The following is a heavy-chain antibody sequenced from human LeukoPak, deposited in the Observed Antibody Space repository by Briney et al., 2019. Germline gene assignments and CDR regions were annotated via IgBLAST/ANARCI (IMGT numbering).Heavy chain of an antibody. CDR1: GYTLTELS. V-gene: IGHV1-24*01. Sequence: ASVKVSCKVSGYTLTELSMHWVRQAPGKGLEWMGGFDPEDGETIYAQKFQGRVTMTEDTSTDTAYMELSSLRSEDTAVYYCARSPGYQLLFGNWFDPWGQGTLVTVSS. J-gene: IGHJ5*02. CDR2: FDPEDGET. D-gene: IGHD2-2*01. CDR3: ARSPGYQLLFGNWFDP.